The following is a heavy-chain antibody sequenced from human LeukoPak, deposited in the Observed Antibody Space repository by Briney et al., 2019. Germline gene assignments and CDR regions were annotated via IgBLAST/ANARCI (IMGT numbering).Heavy chain of an antibody. Sequence: PGGSLRLSCAASGFTFDDYAMHWVRQAPGKGLEWVSGISWNSGSIGYADSVKGRFTISRDNAKNSLYLQMNSLRAEDTALYYCARGDIAAAGTDYYYYYMDVWGKGTTVTISS. J-gene: IGHJ6*03. CDR2: ISWNSGSI. D-gene: IGHD6-13*01. CDR3: ARGDIAAAGTDYYYYYMDV. CDR1: GFTFDDYA. V-gene: IGHV3-9*01.